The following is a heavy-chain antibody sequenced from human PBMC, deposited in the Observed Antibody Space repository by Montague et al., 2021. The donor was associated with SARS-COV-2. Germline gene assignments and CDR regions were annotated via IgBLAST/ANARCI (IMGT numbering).Heavy chain of an antibody. D-gene: IGHD3-3*01. V-gene: IGHV4-39*01. J-gene: IGHJ4*02. CDR3: VRHPRTYNGFWSGYSGRLVIQFDS. CDR2: IYHSGST. Sequence: SETLSLTCTVSGGPIGSTSYYWGWIRQSPGKGLEWIGSIYHSGSTYYSPSLKSRLSLSVETSKNQFSLKLTSVTAADTAVYFCVRHPRTYNGFWSGYSGRLVIQFDSWGQGTLVTVSS. CDR1: GGPIGSTSYY.